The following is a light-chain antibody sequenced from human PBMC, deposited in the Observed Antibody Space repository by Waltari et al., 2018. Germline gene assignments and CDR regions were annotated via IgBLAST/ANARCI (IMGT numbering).Light chain of an antibody. CDR1: QSISSY. CDR3: QQGHSTPRT. J-gene: IGKJ1*01. V-gene: IGKV1-39*01. Sequence: DIQMTQSPSSLSASVGDRVTITCRASQSISSYLYWYQQKPEKAPQLLIYAASSLQSGVPSRFSGRGSGTDFTLTITSLQPEGFATYYCQQGHSTPRTFGQGTKVEIK. CDR2: AAS.